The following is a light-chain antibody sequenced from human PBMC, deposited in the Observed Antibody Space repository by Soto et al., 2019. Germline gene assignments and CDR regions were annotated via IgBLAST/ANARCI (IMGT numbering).Light chain of an antibody. CDR3: QQYNNWPPRYT. Sequence: EIVMTQSPATLSVSPGERATLSCRASQTVSSNLAWYQHKPGQAPSLLISGASTRATGIPARFSGSGSGTDFTLTISSLQSEDFAVDYCQQYNNWPPRYTFGQGTKLEIK. J-gene: IGKJ2*01. CDR1: QTVSSN. V-gene: IGKV3-15*01. CDR2: GAS.